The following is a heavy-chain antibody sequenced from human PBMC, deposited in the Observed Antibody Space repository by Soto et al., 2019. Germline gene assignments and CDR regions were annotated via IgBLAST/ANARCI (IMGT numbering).Heavy chain of an antibody. J-gene: IGHJ6*02. Sequence: SVKVSCKASGFTFTSSAVQWVRQARGQRLEWIGWIVVGSGNTNYAQKFQERVTITKDMSTSTAYMELSSLRSEDTAVYYCAADDRYYDILTGYSKRRNYYYGMDVWGQGTTVTVSS. CDR2: IVVGSGNT. CDR1: GFTFTSSA. V-gene: IGHV1-58*01. D-gene: IGHD3-9*01. CDR3: AADDRYYDILTGYSKRRNYYYGMDV.